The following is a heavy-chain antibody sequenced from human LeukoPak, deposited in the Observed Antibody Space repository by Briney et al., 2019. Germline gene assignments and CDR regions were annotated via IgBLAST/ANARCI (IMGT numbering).Heavy chain of an antibody. Sequence: SETLSLTCTVSGGSISSSSYYWGWIRQPPGKGLEWIGSIYYSGSTYYNPSLKSRVTISVDTSKNQFSLKLSSVTAADTAVYYCARGRVSSGWHFDYWGQGTLVTVSS. CDR3: ARGRVSSGWHFDY. D-gene: IGHD6-19*01. V-gene: IGHV4-39*07. CDR1: GGSISSSSYY. CDR2: IYYSGST. J-gene: IGHJ4*02.